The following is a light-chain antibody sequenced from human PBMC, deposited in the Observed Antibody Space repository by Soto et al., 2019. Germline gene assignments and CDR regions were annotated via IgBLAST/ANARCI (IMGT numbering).Light chain of an antibody. CDR1: QTIIRY. J-gene: IGKJ3*01. Sequence: DIQMTQSPSSLSASVGDRVTITCRASQTIIRYLNWYQQKPGRAPNLLIYAASSLQSGVPSRFSGSGSVTEFTLTISSLQPEDFATYYCQQSYSTLFTCGPGTKGEIK. CDR3: QQSYSTLFT. CDR2: AAS. V-gene: IGKV1-39*01.